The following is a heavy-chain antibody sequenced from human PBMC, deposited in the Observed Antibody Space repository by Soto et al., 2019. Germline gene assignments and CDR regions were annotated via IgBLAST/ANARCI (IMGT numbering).Heavy chain of an antibody. CDR3: ARDIASYAYGEGY. V-gene: IGHV4-4*07. CDR1: GGSINSYW. D-gene: IGHD2-21*01. J-gene: IGHJ4*02. CDR2: VYSSGTA. Sequence: SETLSLTCTVSGGSINSYWWSWIRQPAGKGLEWIGRVYSSGTADYNPSLNSRATMSVETSKNQFSLKLSSVTAADTAVYYWARDIASYAYGEGYWGQGIQVTVAS.